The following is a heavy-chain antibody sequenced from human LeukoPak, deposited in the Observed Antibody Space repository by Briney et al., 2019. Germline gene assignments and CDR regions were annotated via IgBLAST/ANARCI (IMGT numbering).Heavy chain of an antibody. D-gene: IGHD6-13*01. CDR1: GYTLTELS. CDR2: FDPEDGET. J-gene: IGHJ4*02. Sequence: ASVKVSSKVSGYTLTELSMHWVRQAPGKGLEWMGGFDPEDGETIYAQKFQGRVTMTEDTSTDTAYMGLSSLRSEDTAVYYCATVKTIAAAGNIPYYFDYWGQGTLVTVSS. V-gene: IGHV1-24*01. CDR3: ATVKTIAAAGNIPYYFDY.